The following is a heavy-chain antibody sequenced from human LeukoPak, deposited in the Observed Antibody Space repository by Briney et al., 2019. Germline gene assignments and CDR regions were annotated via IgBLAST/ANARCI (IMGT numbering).Heavy chain of an antibody. CDR2: ISGSGGST. D-gene: IGHD1-14*01. CDR3: AKDFGRNLGGPGY. Sequence: GGSLRLSCAASGFTFSSYAMSWVRQAPGKGLEWVSAISGSGGSTYYADSVKGRFTISRDDSKSTLYLQMNSLRGEDTAVYYCAKDFGRNLGGPGYWGRGTLVIVSS. J-gene: IGHJ4*02. V-gene: IGHV3-23*01. CDR1: GFTFSSYA.